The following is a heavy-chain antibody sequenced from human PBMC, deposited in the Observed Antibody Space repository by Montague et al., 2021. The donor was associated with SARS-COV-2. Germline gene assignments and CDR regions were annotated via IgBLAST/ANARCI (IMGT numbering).Heavy chain of an antibody. Sequence: TLSLTCTVPGGSISSGGYYWSWIRLHPGKGLEWIGYIYYSGSTYYNPSLKSRVTISVDTSKNQFSLKLSSVTAADTAVYYCARVNTVRVYWFDPWGQGTLVTVSS. J-gene: IGHJ5*02. CDR1: GGSISSGGYY. CDR3: ARVNTVRVYWFDP. D-gene: IGHD4-11*01. CDR2: IYYSGST. V-gene: IGHV4-31*03.